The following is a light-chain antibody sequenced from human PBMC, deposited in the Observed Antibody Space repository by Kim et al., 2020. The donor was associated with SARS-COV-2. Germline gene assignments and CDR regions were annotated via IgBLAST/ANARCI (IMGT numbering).Light chain of an antibody. CDR1: QSVSSNY. Sequence: ETVLTQSPGTLSLSPGESATLSCRASQSVSSNYLAWYHQRPGQAPRLLIYLASTRATGAPDRFSGSGSGTDFTLTIRRLKPEDSGVFYCQQYDTSPYTFGQGTKLEI. J-gene: IGKJ2*01. V-gene: IGKV3-20*01. CDR2: LAS. CDR3: QQYDTSPYT.